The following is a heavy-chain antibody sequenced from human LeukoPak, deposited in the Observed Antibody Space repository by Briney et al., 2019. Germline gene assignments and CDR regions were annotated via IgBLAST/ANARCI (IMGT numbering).Heavy chain of an antibody. J-gene: IGHJ3*02. CDR2: ITNSGTT. CDR1: GESISSHY. Sequence: PSETLSLTCNVSGESISSHYWSWTRQSPGKGLEWIGYITNSGTTKFNPSLKSRVTISRDTSKNQISLRLSSVTAADTAVYYCARAAAGFRGYAFDIWGQGTMVTVSS. D-gene: IGHD6-13*01. CDR3: ARAAAGFRGYAFDI. V-gene: IGHV4-59*11.